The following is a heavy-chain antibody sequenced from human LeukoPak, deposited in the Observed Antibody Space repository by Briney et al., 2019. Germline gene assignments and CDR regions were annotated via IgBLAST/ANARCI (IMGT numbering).Heavy chain of an antibody. J-gene: IGHJ4*02. CDR3: ARSASQLWTHTNFDY. CDR2: IIPIFGTA. D-gene: IGHD5-18*01. V-gene: IGHV1-69*13. Sequence: ASVKVSCKASGGTFSSYAISWVRQAPGQGLEWMGGIIPIFGTANYVQKFQGRVTITADESTSTAYMELSSLRSEDTAVYYCARSASQLWTHTNFDYWGQGTLVTVSS. CDR1: GGTFSSYA.